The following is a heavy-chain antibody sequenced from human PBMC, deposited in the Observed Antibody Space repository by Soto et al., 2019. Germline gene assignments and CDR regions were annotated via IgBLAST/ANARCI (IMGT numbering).Heavy chain of an antibody. Sequence: QVQLQESGPGLVKPSQTLSLTCTVSGGSISSGGYYWSWIRQHPGKGLEWIGYIYYSGSTYYNPSLKSRVTRSVDTPKNQSSLKLSSVTAADTAVYYCARDLRGAKGWFDPWGQGTLVTVSS. CDR1: GGSISSGGYY. J-gene: IGHJ5*02. CDR2: IYYSGST. V-gene: IGHV4-31*03. CDR3: ARDLRGAKGWFDP. D-gene: IGHD1-26*01.